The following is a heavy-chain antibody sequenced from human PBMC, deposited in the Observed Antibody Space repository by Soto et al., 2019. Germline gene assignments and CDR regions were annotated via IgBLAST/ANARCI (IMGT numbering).Heavy chain of an antibody. CDR1: GGSIRSYY. J-gene: IGHJ6*02. D-gene: IGHD1-26*01. V-gene: IGHV4-4*07. CDR3: AREGASGFGMDV. Sequence: SETLSLTFNVSGGSIRSYYWIWVRQPAGKALEWIGRIYSSGTTNYNPSLKSRVTILVDTSKNEFSLKVASVTAADTALYYCAREGASGFGMDVWGQGTTVTV. CDR2: IYSSGTT.